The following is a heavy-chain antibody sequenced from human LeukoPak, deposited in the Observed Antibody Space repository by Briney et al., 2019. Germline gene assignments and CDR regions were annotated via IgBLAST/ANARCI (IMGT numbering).Heavy chain of an antibody. CDR2: IYSSGST. Sequence: SETLSLTCTVSGGSISSYYWSWIRQPPGKGLEYIGYIYSSGSTNYNPSLKSRVTISVDTSKNQFSLKLTSMTAADTAVYYCARGLRYCTNGVCYTYYFDYWGQGTLVTVSS. CDR3: ARGLRYCTNGVCYTYYFDY. D-gene: IGHD2-8*01. CDR1: GGSISSYY. V-gene: IGHV4-59*01. J-gene: IGHJ4*02.